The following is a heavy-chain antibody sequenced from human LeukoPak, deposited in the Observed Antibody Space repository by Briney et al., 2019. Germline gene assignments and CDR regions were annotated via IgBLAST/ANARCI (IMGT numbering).Heavy chain of an antibody. J-gene: IGHJ4*02. CDR1: GGSFSGYY. Sequence: SETLSLTCAVYGGSFSGYYWSWIRQPPGKGLEWIGEINHSGSTNYNPSLKSRVTISVDTSKNQFSLKLTSVTAAYTAVYYCARVSGTSAMLYWGQGTLVTVSS. CDR2: INHSGST. V-gene: IGHV4-34*01. D-gene: IGHD2-2*01. CDR3: ARVSGTSAMLY.